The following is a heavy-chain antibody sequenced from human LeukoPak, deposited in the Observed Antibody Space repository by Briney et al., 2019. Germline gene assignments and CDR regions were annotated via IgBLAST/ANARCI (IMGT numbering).Heavy chain of an antibody. D-gene: IGHD6-6*01. CDR2: IIPIFGTA. J-gene: IGHJ4*02. V-gene: IGHV1-69*05. CDR1: GGAFSSYA. CDR3: ARGLGEYSSSSDY. Sequence: SVKVSCKASGGAFSSYAISWVRQAPGQGLEWMGRIIPIFGTANYAQKFQGRVTITTDESTSTAYMELSSLRSEDTAVYYCARGLGEYSSSSDYWGQGTLVTVSP.